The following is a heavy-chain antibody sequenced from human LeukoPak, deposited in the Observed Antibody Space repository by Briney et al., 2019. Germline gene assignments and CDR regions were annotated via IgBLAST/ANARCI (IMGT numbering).Heavy chain of an antibody. CDR3: ARSWELLVFDP. J-gene: IGHJ5*02. Sequence: GGSLRLSCAASGFTVSSNYMSWVRQAPGKGLECVSVIYSGGSTYYADSVKGRFTISRDNSKNTLYLQMNSQRAEDTAVYYCARSWELLVFDPWGQGTLVTVSS. CDR1: GFTVSSNY. D-gene: IGHD1-26*01. V-gene: IGHV3-53*01. CDR2: IYSGGST.